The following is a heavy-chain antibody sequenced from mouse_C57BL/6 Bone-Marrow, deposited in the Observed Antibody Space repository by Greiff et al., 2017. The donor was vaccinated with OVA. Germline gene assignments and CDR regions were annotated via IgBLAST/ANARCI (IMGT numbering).Heavy chain of an antibody. V-gene: IGHV5-17*01. CDR1: GFTFSDYG. J-gene: IGHJ2*01. D-gene: IGHD2-4*01. CDR3: ARDYDYDRGDY. Sequence: EVKLVESGGGLVKPGGSLKLSCAASGFTFSDYGMHWVRQAPETGLEWVAYISSGSSTIYYADTVKGRFTISRDNAKNTLFLQMTSLRSEDTAMYYCARDYDYDRGDYWGQGTTLTVSS. CDR2: ISSGSSTI.